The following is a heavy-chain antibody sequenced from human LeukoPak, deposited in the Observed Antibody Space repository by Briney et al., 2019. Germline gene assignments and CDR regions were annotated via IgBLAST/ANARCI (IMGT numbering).Heavy chain of an antibody. D-gene: IGHD2-15*01. Sequence: GGSLRLSCAASGFTFSNYAMSWVRQAPGKGLEWVSAISGSGGSTYYADSVKGRFTISRANSKNTLYLQMNSLRAEDTAVYYCAKGGYCSGGSCPLRDYYYYGMDVWGKGTTVTVSS. CDR3: AKGGYCSGGSCPLRDYYYYGMDV. V-gene: IGHV3-23*01. J-gene: IGHJ6*04. CDR2: ISGSGGST. CDR1: GFTFSNYA.